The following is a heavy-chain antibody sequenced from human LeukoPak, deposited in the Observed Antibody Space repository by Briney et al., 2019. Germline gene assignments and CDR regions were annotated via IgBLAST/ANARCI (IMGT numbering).Heavy chain of an antibody. J-gene: IGHJ5*02. D-gene: IGHD1-7*01. CDR1: GGSISSGDYY. CDR3: ASRSARYNWNYVYWFDP. CDR2: IYYSGST. V-gene: IGHV4-30-4*01. Sequence: SQTLSLTCTVSGGSISSGDYYWSWIRQPPGKGLEWIGYIYYSGSTYYNPSLKSRVTISVDTSKNQFSLKLSSVTAADTAVYYCASRSARYNWNYVYWFDPWGQGTLVTVSS.